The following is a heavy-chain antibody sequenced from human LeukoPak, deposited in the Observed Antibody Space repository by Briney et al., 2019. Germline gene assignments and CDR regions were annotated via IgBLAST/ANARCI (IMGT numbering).Heavy chain of an antibody. J-gene: IGHJ6*03. Sequence: ASVKVPCKASWYTFNGYYMQWVAPAPGQGLGGIGWINPNSGGANYAQKFQGRVTMTRDTSISTAYMELSRLRSDDTAVYYCARDARRGYYYYMDVWGKGTTVTVSS. V-gene: IGHV1-2*02. CDR3: ARDARRGYYYYMDV. CDR2: INPNSGGA. CDR1: WYTFNGYY.